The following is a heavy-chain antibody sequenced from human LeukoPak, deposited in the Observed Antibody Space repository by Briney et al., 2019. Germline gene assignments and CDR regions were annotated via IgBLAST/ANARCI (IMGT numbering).Heavy chain of an antibody. CDR3: ARGLSGCGGDCYSSWFDP. CDR2: ISAYNGNT. D-gene: IGHD2-21*02. CDR1: GYTFTSYG. V-gene: IGHV1-18*01. Sequence: ASVKVSCKASGYTFTSYGISWVRQAPGQGLEWMGWISAYNGNTNYAQKLQGRVTMTTDTSTSTAYMELRSLRSDDTAVYYCARGLSGCGGDCYSSWFDPWGQGTLVTVSS. J-gene: IGHJ5*02.